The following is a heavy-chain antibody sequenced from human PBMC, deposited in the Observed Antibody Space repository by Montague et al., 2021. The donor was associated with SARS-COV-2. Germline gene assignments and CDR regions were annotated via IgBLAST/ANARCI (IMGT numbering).Heavy chain of an antibody. CDR2: IYYSGNT. CDR1: GGSISSYY. D-gene: IGHD3-16*01. V-gene: IGHV4-59*01. J-gene: IGHJ6*02. CDR3: ARVPFVGRPFMNYCCGMDV. Sequence: SETLSLTCTVSGGSISSYYWSWIRQPPGKGLEWIGYIYYSGNTNYNPSLKSRVTISVDTSKNQFSLKLSSVTAADTAVYYCARVPFVGRPFMNYCCGMDVWGQGTTVTVSS.